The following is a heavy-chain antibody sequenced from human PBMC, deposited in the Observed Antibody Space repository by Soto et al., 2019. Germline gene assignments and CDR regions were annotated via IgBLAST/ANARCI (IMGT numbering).Heavy chain of an antibody. D-gene: IGHD3-10*01. J-gene: IGHJ6*02. CDR2: ISYDGSNK. Sequence: QVQLVESGGGVVQPGRSLRLSCAASGFTFSSYAMHWVRQAPGKGLEWVAVISYDGSNKYYADSVKGRFTISRDNSKNTLYLQINSLRAEDTAVYYCARETYYYGSGSYYYYYGMDVWGQGTTVTVSS. CDR3: ARETYYYGSGSYYYYYGMDV. CDR1: GFTFSSYA. V-gene: IGHV3-30-3*01.